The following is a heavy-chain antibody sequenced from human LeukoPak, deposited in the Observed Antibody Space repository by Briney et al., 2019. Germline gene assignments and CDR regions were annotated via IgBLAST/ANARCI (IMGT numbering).Heavy chain of an antibody. D-gene: IGHD1-26*01. CDR2: INGNGAAT. V-gene: IGHV3-23*01. Sequence: PGGSLRLSCVASGFTFNNYAMHWVRQAPGKGLEWVSTINGNGAATYYADSFKGRFLISRDDSKTTVYLRMNKLRVEDSGLYYCANGLAASGNFLLRDYYYFIDGWGKGTTVTVS. J-gene: IGHJ6*03. CDR1: GFTFNNYA. CDR3: ANGLAASGNFLLRDYYYFIDG.